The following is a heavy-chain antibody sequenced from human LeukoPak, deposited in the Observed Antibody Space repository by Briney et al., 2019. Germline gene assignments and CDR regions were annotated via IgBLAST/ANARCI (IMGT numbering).Heavy chain of an antibody. J-gene: IGHJ4*02. Sequence: SETLSLTCAVYGGSFSGYYWSWIRQPPGKGLEWIGEINHSGSTNYNPSLKSRVTISVDTSKNQFSLKLSSVTAADTAVYYCARGHDYFDSSGYYDYWGQGTLVTVSS. D-gene: IGHD3-22*01. CDR1: GGSFSGYY. CDR2: INHSGST. CDR3: ARGHDYFDSSGYYDY. V-gene: IGHV4-34*01.